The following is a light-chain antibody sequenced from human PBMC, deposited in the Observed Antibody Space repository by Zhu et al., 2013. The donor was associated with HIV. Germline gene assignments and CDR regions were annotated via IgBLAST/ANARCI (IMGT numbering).Light chain of an antibody. CDR3: QQCNSYS. Sequence: DIQMTQSPSTLSASIGDRVTITCRASQSIDNWLAWYQQKPGEAPKLLIYKASTLESGVPSRFSGSGSGTEFTLTISSLQPDDFATYYCQQCNSYSFGQGTKLEIK. CDR2: KAS. V-gene: IGKV1-5*03. J-gene: IGKJ2*01. CDR1: QSIDNW.